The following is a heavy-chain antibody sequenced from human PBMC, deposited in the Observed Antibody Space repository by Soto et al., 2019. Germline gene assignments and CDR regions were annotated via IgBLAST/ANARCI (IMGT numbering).Heavy chain of an antibody. Sequence: SGPTLVNPTQTLTLTCTFSGFSLSTNGVGVGWIRQPPGKALEWLAHIYWNDDKRYSPSLKSRLTITKDTPKNQVVRTMTNMDPVDTATYSCAHSSSWYGDYYFDYWGQGTLVHVSS. CDR3: AHSSSWYGDYYFDY. V-gene: IGHV2-5*01. CDR2: IYWNDDK. CDR1: GFSLSTNGVG. J-gene: IGHJ4*02. D-gene: IGHD6-13*01.